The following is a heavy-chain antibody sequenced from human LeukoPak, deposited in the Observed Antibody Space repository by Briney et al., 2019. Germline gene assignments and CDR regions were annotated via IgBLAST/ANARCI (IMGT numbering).Heavy chain of an antibody. V-gene: IGHV4-34*01. Sequence: SETLSLTCAVYGGSFSGYYWSWIRQPPGKGLEWIGEINRSGSTNYNPSLKSRVTISVDTSKNQFSLKLSSVTAADTAVYYCARGLPMIVVRWGAIDYWGQGTLVTVSS. CDR3: ARGLPMIVVRWGAIDY. D-gene: IGHD3-22*01. CDR1: GGSFSGYY. J-gene: IGHJ4*02. CDR2: INRSGST.